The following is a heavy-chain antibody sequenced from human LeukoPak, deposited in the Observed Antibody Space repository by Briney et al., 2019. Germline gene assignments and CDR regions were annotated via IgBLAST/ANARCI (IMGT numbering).Heavy chain of an antibody. J-gene: IGHJ6*02. Sequence: SETLSLTCTVSGGSISGYYWSWIRQPPGKGLEWIGYIYYSGSTNYNPSLKSRVTLSVDTSKNQFSLKLSSVTAADTAVYYCARHSANYYYYGLDVWGQGTTVTVSS. CDR2: IYYSGST. CDR1: GGSISGYY. V-gene: IGHV4-59*08. CDR3: ARHSANYYYYGLDV.